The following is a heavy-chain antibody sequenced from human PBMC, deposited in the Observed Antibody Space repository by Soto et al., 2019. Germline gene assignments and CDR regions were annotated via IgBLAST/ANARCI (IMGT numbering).Heavy chain of an antibody. Sequence: QVQLVQSGAEVKKPGSSVKVSCKASGGTFSSYTITWVRQAPGQGLEWMGRIVPILGIPNYAQKFQGRVTITADKSMSTAYMELSSLRSEDTAVYYCARMGGGYVMDVWGQGTTVTAPS. D-gene: IGHD2-15*01. J-gene: IGHJ6*02. CDR1: GGTFSSYT. CDR2: IVPILGIP. CDR3: ARMGGGYVMDV. V-gene: IGHV1-69*02.